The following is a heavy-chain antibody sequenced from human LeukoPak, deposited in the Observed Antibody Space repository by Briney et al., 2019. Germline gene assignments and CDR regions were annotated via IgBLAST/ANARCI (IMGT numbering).Heavy chain of an antibody. CDR3: ARHGFYGDSARRKFDP. D-gene: IGHD4-17*01. V-gene: IGHV4-34*01. CDR1: NGSFSGYY. J-gene: IGHJ5*02. Sequence: KSSETLSLTCTVYNGSFSGYYWSWIRQPPRTGLEWIGEISHSGYTNLNPSLKSRLTISLDTSKNHFSLRLTSLTAADTAVYYCARHGFYGDSARRKFDPWGQGTLVTVSS. CDR2: ISHSGYT.